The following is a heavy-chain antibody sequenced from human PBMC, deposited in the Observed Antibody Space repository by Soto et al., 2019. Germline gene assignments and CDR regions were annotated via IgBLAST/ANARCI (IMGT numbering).Heavy chain of an antibody. D-gene: IGHD2-15*01. Sequence: ASVKVSCKASGYTFTSYYMHWVRQAPGQGLEWMGIINPSGGSTSYAQKFQGRVTMTRDTSTSTVYMELSSLRSEDTAVYYCARVGGGYCSGGSCYSRLFDPWGQGTLVTVSS. V-gene: IGHV1-46*03. J-gene: IGHJ5*02. CDR3: ARVGGGYCSGGSCYSRLFDP. CDR1: GYTFTSYY. CDR2: INPSGGST.